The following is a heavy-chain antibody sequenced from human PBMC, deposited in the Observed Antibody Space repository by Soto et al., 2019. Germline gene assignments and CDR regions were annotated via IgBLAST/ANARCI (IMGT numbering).Heavy chain of an antibody. J-gene: IGHJ4*02. CDR1: GYTLTSYA. CDR3: ARTSGYYFFDY. V-gene: IGHV1-3*01. CDR2: INAGNDDT. D-gene: IGHD3-3*01. Sequence: ASVKVSCKASGYTLTSYAMQWVRQAPGQRLEWMGWINAGNDDTEYSQKFQGRVTITRDTSASTVYMDLSSLRSEDTAVYYCARTSGYYFFDYWGQGTLVTVSS.